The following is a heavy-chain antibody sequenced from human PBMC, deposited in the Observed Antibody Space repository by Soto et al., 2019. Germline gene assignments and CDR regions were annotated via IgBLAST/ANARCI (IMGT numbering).Heavy chain of an antibody. CDR3: ASASRVRGVTPDYFDY. J-gene: IGHJ4*02. CDR2: IIPILGIA. CDR1: GGTFSSYT. Sequence: QVQLVQSGAEVKKPGSSVKVSCKASGGTFSSYTISWVRQAPGQGLEWMGRIIPILGIANYAQKVQGRVTITADKSTSTAYMEMSSLRSEDTAVDYCASASRVRGVTPDYFDYWGQGTLVTVSS. V-gene: IGHV1-69*02. D-gene: IGHD3-10*01.